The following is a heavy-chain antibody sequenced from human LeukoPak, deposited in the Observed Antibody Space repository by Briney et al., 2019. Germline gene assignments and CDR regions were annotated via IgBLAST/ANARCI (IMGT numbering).Heavy chain of an antibody. D-gene: IGHD6-13*01. CDR3: ARDRVWFGSSWQLDY. Sequence: GGSLRLSCAASGFTFSCYAMHWVRQAPGKGLEWVAVISYDGSNKYYADSVKGRFTISRDNSKTTLYLQMNSLRAEDTAVYYCARDRVWFGSSWQLDYWGQGTLVTVSS. CDR1: GFTFSCYA. V-gene: IGHV3-30-3*01. J-gene: IGHJ4*02. CDR2: ISYDGSNK.